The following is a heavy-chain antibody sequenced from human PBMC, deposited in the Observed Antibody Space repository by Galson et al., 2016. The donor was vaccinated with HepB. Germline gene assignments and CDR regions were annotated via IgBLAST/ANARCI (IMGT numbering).Heavy chain of an antibody. CDR1: GFIFSSYS. CDR3: AGGAGVGSYIPFDY. CDR2: ISSTSDYI. D-gene: IGHD3-10*01. Sequence: SLRLSCAVSGFIFSSYSMKWVRQAPGKGLEWVSSISSTSDYIYYADSVKGRFTISRDNAKNSVSLQMNSLRAEDTAIYYCAGGAGVGSYIPFDYWGQGILVTVAS. V-gene: IGHV3-21*06. J-gene: IGHJ4*02.